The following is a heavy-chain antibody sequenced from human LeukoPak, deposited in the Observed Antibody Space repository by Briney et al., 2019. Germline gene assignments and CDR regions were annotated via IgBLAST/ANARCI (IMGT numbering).Heavy chain of an antibody. CDR1: GFTFSSYA. Sequence: GGSLRLSCAASGFTFSSYAMSWVRQAPGKGLEWVSAISGSGDTTYYADSVKGRFTISRDNAKNTLYLQMNSLRAEDTAVYYCARVSSSSWWALDYWGQGTLVTVSS. V-gene: IGHV3-23*01. J-gene: IGHJ4*02. CDR3: ARVSSSSWWALDY. D-gene: IGHD6-13*01. CDR2: ISGSGDTT.